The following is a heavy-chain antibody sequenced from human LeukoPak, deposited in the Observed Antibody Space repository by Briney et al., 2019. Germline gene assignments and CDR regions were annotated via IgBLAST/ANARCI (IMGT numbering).Heavy chain of an antibody. CDR1: GGSISPYY. V-gene: IGHV4-59*01. CDR2: VSYSGSA. J-gene: IGHJ4*02. D-gene: IGHD5-18*01. Sequence: SETLSLTCSVSGGSISPYYWSWVRQPPGKGLEWIGYVSYSGSADYNPSLKSRVIISIDTSKSQFSLRLSSLTAADTAVYYCARENDRYGRIDYWGQGTQVTVSS. CDR3: ARENDRYGRIDY.